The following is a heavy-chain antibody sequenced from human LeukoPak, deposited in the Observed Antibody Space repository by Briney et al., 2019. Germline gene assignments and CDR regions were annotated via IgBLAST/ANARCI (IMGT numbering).Heavy chain of an antibody. CDR3: AKSPKTGFLFDY. V-gene: IGHV3-66*01. D-gene: IGHD1-1*01. CDR2: IYGGVNT. Sequence: GGSLRLSCAASGFTVSSNYMSWVRQAPGKGLEWVSVIYGGVNTVYADSVQGRSTISRDNSKNTLYLQMSSLRAEDTAVYYCAKSPKTGFLFDYWGKGTLVTVSS. J-gene: IGHJ4*02. CDR1: GFTVSSNY.